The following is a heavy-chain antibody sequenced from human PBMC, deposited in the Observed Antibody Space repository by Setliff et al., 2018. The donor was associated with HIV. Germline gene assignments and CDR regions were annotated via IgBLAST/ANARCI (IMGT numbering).Heavy chain of an antibody. J-gene: IGHJ6*03. CDR3: ASSGYNYGGYYMDV. CDR2: IKQDGSEK. CDR1: GFTFSSCW. D-gene: IGHD5-18*01. Sequence: GESLRLSCAASGFTFSSCWVTWVRQGPGKGLEWVANIKQDGSEKYYVDSVKGRFTISRDNGKNSLYLQMNSLRAEDTAVYYCASSGYNYGGYYMDVRGKGTTVTVSS. V-gene: IGHV3-7*03.